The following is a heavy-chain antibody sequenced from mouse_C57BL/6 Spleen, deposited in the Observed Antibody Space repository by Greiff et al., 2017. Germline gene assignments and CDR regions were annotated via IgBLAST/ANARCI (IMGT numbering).Heavy chain of an antibody. CDR3: TRPHYDGYAMDY. CDR2: IDPETGGT. Sequence: QVQLQQSGAELVRPGASVTLSCKASGYTFTDYEMHWVKQTPVHGLEWIGAIDPETGGTAYNQKFKGKAILTADKSSSTAYMELRSLTSDDSAVYYCTRPHYDGYAMDYWGQGTSVTVSS. D-gene: IGHD1-2*01. CDR1: GYTFTDYE. V-gene: IGHV1-15*01. J-gene: IGHJ4*01.